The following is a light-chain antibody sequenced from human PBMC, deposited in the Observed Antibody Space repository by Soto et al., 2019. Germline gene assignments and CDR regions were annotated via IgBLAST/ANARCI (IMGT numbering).Light chain of an antibody. CDR2: EVT. Sequence: QSALTQPASVSGSPGQSITISCTGTSSDVGGYNYVSSYQQHPGKAPKLMIYEVTNRPSGVSNRFSGSKSGNPASLTISGLQAEYEADYYCSSYTSSSTPKVFGTGTKLTVL. CDR3: SSYTSSSTPKV. V-gene: IGLV2-14*01. CDR1: SSDVGGYNY. J-gene: IGLJ1*01.